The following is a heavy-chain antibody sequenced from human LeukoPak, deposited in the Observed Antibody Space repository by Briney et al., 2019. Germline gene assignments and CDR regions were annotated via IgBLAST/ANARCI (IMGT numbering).Heavy chain of an antibody. V-gene: IGHV3-23*01. CDR2: ISGSGGST. Sequence: PGGTLRLSCAASGFTFSSYGMRWVRQAPGKGLEWVSAISGSGGSTYYADSVKGRFTISRDNSKNTLYLQMNSLRAEDTAVYYCAKDRHAPGRYDSWGQGTLVTVSS. CDR3: AKDRHAPGRYDS. J-gene: IGHJ5*01. CDR1: GFTFSSYG.